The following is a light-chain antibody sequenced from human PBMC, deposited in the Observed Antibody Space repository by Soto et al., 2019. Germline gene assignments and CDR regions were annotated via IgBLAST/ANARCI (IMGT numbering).Light chain of an antibody. CDR2: GAS. J-gene: IGKJ1*01. V-gene: IGKV3-20*01. CDR1: QSVGSS. Sequence: IVLTQSPGTLSLSPGDRATLSCRASQSVGSSLAWYQQKPGQAPRLLIYGASVRATVIPDRFSGSGSGTVFTLIISILEPEDFTVYYYQQYATSFPCGQGTKVEIK. CDR3: QQYATSFP.